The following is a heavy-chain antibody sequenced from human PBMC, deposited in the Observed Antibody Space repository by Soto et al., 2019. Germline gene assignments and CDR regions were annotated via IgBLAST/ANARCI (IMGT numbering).Heavy chain of an antibody. Sequence: QVQLVESGGGVVQPGRSLRLSCAASGFTFSSYGMHWVRQAPGKGLEWVAVIWYDGSNKYYADSVKGRFTISRDNSKNXLXLXXNSLRDEDTAVYYCARGMGYSCGWLSYYYNYGMDVRGQGTTVTVSS. CDR3: ARGMGYSCGWLSYYYNYGMDV. V-gene: IGHV3-33*01. D-gene: IGHD6-19*01. CDR1: GFTFSSYG. CDR2: IWYDGSNK. J-gene: IGHJ6*02.